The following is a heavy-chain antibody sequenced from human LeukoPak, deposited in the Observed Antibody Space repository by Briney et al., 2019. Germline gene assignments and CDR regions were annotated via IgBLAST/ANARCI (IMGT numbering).Heavy chain of an antibody. V-gene: IGHV3-23*01. CDR2: ISGGGGST. CDR3: AKGGKWDVTPFDY. D-gene: IGHD1-26*01. J-gene: IGHJ4*02. Sequence: GGSLRLSCAASGFTFTSYSMNWVRQAPGKGLEWVSTISGGGGSTYYADSVKGRFTISSDNSKNTLYLQVNSLRAEDTAVYYCAKGGKWDVTPFDYWGQGTLVTVSS. CDR1: GFTFTSYS.